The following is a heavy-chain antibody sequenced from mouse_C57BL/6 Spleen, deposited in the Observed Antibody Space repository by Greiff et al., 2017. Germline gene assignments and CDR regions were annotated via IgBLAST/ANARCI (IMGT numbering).Heavy chain of an antibody. Sequence: QVQLKQPGAELVKPGASVKPSCKASGYTFTSYWMQWVKQRPGQGLEWIGEIDPSDSYTNYNQKFKGKATLTVDTSSSTAYMQLSSLTSEDSAVYYCARSHTRYFDVWGTGTTGTVSS. CDR1: GYTFTSYW. CDR3: ARSHTRYFDV. CDR2: IDPSDSYT. J-gene: IGHJ1*03. D-gene: IGHD1-1*01. V-gene: IGHV1-50*01.